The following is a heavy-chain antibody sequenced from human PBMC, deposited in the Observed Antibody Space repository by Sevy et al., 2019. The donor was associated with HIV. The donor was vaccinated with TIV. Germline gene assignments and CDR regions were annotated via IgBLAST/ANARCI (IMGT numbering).Heavy chain of an antibody. J-gene: IGHJ4*02. CDR2: ISWNSDYI. V-gene: IGHV3-9*01. CDR3: AVDKDTRTAAIHFDY. Sequence: GGSLRLSCAASGFIFDDYAMHWDRQAPGKGLEWVASISWNSDYIDYADSVRGRFTISRDNANYSLYLQMSSLRAEDTAFYYCAVDKDTRTAAIHFDYWGPGTLVTVSS. D-gene: IGHD6-6*01. CDR1: GFIFDDYA.